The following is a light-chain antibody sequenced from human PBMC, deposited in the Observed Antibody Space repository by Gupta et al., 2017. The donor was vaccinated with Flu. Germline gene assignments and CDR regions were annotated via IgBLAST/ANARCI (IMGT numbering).Light chain of an antibody. CDR1: EIRTKS. V-gene: IGLV3-21*02. Sequence: SYVLTQPPSVSVAPGQTAPIACEGDEIRTKSVHWHQQRPGQAPVLVVYDDSDRPSGIPERFSGSNSGKTATLTISRVEAGDEADYYCQVGDHASDHVVFGGGTKLTVL. J-gene: IGLJ2*01. CDR3: QVGDHASDHVV. CDR2: DDS.